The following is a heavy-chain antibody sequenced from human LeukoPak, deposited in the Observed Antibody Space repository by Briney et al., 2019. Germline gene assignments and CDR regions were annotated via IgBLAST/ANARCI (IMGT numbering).Heavy chain of an antibody. D-gene: IGHD1-14*01. CDR3: ARHNPLWGY. CDR1: GFTFSSYW. V-gene: IGHV3-7*04. J-gene: IGHJ4*02. CDR2: IKPDGSEK. Sequence: GGSLRLSCAASGFTFSSYWMSCVRQAPGKGLEWVANIKPDGSEKYYVDSVKGRFTISRDNAKNSLYLQMSSLRVEDTALYFCARHNPLWGYWGQGTLVTVSS.